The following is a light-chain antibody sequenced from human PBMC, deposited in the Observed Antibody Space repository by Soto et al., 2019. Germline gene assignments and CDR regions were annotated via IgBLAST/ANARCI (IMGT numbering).Light chain of an antibody. CDR2: EVS. V-gene: IGLV2-14*01. Sequence: QSALTQPASVSGSPGQSITISCTGTSSDIGGYNYISWYQQHPGKAPKLMIYEVSNRLSGVSNRFSGSKSGNTASLTISGLQAEDEADYYCTSYTSSSTNYVFGTGTKVTVL. CDR1: SSDIGGYNY. CDR3: TSYTSSSTNYV. J-gene: IGLJ1*01.